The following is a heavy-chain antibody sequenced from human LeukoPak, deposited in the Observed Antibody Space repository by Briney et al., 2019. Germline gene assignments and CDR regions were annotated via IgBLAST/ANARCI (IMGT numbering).Heavy chain of an antibody. V-gene: IGHV7-4-1*02. Sequence: ASVKASCKASGYTFTIYAMNWVRQAPGQGLEWMGWINTNTGHPTYAQGFTGRFVFSLDTSVSTAYLQISSLKAEDTAVYYCARGGSGGESWFDPWGQGTLVTVSS. CDR3: ARGGSGGESWFDP. D-gene: IGHD4-17*01. CDR1: GYTFTIYA. CDR2: INTNTGHP. J-gene: IGHJ5*02.